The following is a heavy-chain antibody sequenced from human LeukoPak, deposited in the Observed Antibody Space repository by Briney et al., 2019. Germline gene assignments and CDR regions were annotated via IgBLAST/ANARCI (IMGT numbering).Heavy chain of an antibody. CDR3: ARQEGILGWELRNFDY. V-gene: IGHV5-51*01. CDR2: IYPGDSDT. J-gene: IGHJ4*02. CDR1: GYSFTSYW. Sequence: GESLKISCKGSGYSFTSYWIGWVRQMPGKGLEWMGIIYPGDSDTRYSPSFQGQVTISADKSISTAYLQWSSLKASDTAMYYCARQEGILGWELRNFDYWGQGTLVTVSS. D-gene: IGHD1-26*01.